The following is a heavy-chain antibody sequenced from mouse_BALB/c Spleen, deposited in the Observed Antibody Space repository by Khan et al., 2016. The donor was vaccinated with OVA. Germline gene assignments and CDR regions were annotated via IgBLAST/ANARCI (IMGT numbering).Heavy chain of an antibody. J-gene: IGHJ3*01. D-gene: IGHD4-1*01. CDR1: GYSITSDYA. V-gene: IGHV3-2*02. CDR3: AMGRTY. CDR2: INYSGST. Sequence: VQLQQSGPGLVKPSQSLSLTCTVTGYSITSDYAWNWIRQFPGNKLEWMGYINYSGSTSYNPSLKSRFSISRDTSKNQFFLQLNSVTTEDTATYYCAMGRTYWGQGTLVTVSA.